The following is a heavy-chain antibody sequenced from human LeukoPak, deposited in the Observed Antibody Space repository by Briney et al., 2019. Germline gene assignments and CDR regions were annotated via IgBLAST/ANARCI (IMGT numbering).Heavy chain of an antibody. Sequence: ASVKVSCKASGGTFSSYAISWVRQAPGQGLEWMGWISAYNGNTNYAQKLQGRVTMTTDTSTSTAYMELSRLRSDDTAVYYCAGGDYGSIPYFDYWGQGTLVTVSS. CDR1: GGTFSSYA. D-gene: IGHD4/OR15-4a*01. J-gene: IGHJ4*02. CDR3: AGGDYGSIPYFDY. V-gene: IGHV1-18*01. CDR2: ISAYNGNT.